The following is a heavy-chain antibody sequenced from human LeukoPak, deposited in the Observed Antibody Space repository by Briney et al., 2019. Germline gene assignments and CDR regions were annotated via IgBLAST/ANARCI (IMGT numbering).Heavy chain of an antibody. D-gene: IGHD2-15*01. J-gene: IGHJ3*01. CDR3: ARDRERYCSAGSCYDFPVDAFDL. Sequence: PGGSLRLSCAASGFTISSNYRSWVRQAPGKGLGWVSVIYSGGSKYYADSVKGRFTLSRDNSKNTLYLQMHSLRAEDTAVYYCARDRERYCSAGSCYDFPVDAFDLWGQGTMVTVSS. V-gene: IGHV3-66*01. CDR1: GFTISSNY. CDR2: IYSGGSK.